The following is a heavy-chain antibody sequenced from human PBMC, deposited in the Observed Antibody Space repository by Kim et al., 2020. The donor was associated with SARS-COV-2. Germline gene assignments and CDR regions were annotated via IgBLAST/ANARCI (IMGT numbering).Heavy chain of an antibody. CDR3: AKEYDSSAYYVGLGE. CDR2: ISFDGKTK. V-gene: IGHV3-30*18. D-gene: IGHD3-3*01. Sequence: GRSLRLSCAASGFTFSIYGMHWVRQAPGKGLEWVAVISFDGKTKHYADSVKGRFTISRDDSRNTLYLQMNSLGSEDTAVYYCAKEYDSSAYYVGLGEWGQGTLVTVSS. CDR1: GFTFSIYG. J-gene: IGHJ4*02.